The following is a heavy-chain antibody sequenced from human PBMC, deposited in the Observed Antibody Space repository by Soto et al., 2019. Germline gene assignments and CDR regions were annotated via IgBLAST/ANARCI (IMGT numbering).Heavy chain of an antibody. CDR3: ARGWFWSGSFNWFDP. CDR2: IYYSESPSYSETT. CDR1: GDSISKYY. D-gene: IGHD3-3*01. Sequence: SETLSLTCTVSGDSISKYYWSWIRQPPGRGLEWIGYIYYSESPSYSETTSYNPSLKSRVTISVDTANNQFSLRLTSVTAADTAVYYCARGWFWSGSFNWFDPWGQGTLVTVSS. V-gene: IGHV4-59*01. J-gene: IGHJ5*02.